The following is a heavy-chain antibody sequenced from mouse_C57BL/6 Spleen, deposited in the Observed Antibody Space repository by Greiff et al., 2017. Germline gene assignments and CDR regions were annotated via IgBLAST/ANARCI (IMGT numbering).Heavy chain of an antibody. CDR2: ISSGGSYT. Sequence: EVQRVESGGDLVKPGGSLKLSCAASGFTFSSYGMSWVRQTPDKRLEWVATISSGGSYTYYPDSVKGRFTISRDNAKNTLYLQMSSLKSEDTAMYYCARTYDYDGYWYFDVWGTGTTVTVSS. V-gene: IGHV5-6*01. CDR1: GFTFSSYG. CDR3: ARTYDYDGYWYFDV. J-gene: IGHJ1*03. D-gene: IGHD2-4*01.